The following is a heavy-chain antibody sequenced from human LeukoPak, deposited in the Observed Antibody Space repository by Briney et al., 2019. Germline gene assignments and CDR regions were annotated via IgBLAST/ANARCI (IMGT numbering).Heavy chain of an antibody. CDR1: GVSISSGSNY. V-gene: IGHV4-61*01. CDR3: ARGGLYSGYDYDFDY. J-gene: IGHJ4*02. D-gene: IGHD5-12*01. CDR2: IYYSGST. Sequence: SETLSLTCTVSGVSISSGSNYWSWIRQPPGKGLEWIGYIYYSGSTNYNPSLKSRVTMSVDTSKNQFSLKLSSVTAADTAVYYCARGGLYSGYDYDFDYWGQGTLVTVSS.